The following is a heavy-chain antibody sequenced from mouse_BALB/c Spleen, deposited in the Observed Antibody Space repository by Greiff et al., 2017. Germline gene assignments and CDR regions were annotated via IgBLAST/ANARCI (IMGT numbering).Heavy chain of an antibody. J-gene: IGHJ3*01. Sequence: VQLKESGPGLVKPSQSLSLTCTVTGYSITSDYAWNWIRQFPGNKLEWMGYISYSGSTSYNPSLKSRISITRDTSKNQFFLQLNSVTTEDTATYYCANRYDAWFAYWGQGTLVTVSA. CDR1: GYSITSDYA. V-gene: IGHV3-2*02. D-gene: IGHD2-14*01. CDR2: ISYSGST. CDR3: ANRYDAWFAY.